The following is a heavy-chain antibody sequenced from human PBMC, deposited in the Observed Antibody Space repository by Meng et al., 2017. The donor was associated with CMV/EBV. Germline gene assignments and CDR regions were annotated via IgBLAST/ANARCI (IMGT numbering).Heavy chain of an antibody. Sequence: FRRYGMQWGRQAPGTGLEWVAFIRYDGSNKYYADSVKGRFTISRDNSKNTLYLQMNSLRAEDTAVYYCAKTIFGVVIIPDYYGMDVWGQGTTVTVSS. V-gene: IGHV3-30*02. CDR3: AKTIFGVVIIPDYYGMDV. J-gene: IGHJ6*02. CDR2: IRYDGSNK. D-gene: IGHD3-3*02. CDR1: FRRYG.